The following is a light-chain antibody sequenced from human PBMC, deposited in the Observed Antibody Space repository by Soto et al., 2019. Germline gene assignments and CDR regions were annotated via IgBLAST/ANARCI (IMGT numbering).Light chain of an antibody. Sequence: DTQLTQSPSFLSASVGDRVTITCRASQDVSRSLGWYQQKPGKAPSLLISAASTLHSGVPSRFSGSGSGTDFTLTITSLQPEDFATYYCQQHWTSPLTFGGGTKVEI. CDR2: AAS. V-gene: IGKV1-9*01. CDR3: QQHWTSPLT. J-gene: IGKJ4*01. CDR1: QDVSRS.